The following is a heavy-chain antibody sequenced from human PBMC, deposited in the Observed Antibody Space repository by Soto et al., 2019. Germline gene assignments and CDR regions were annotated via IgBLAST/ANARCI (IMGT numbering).Heavy chain of an antibody. CDR3: AGCFGVVIAPFDP. Sequence: EVQLVESGGGLVQPGGSLRLSCAASGFTFSSYWMSWVRQAPGKGLEWVANIKQDGSEKYYVDSVKGRFTISRDNAKNSLYLQMNSLRAEDTAVYYCAGCFGVVIAPFDPWGQGTLVTVSS. V-gene: IGHV3-7*01. CDR1: GFTFSSYW. CDR2: IKQDGSEK. D-gene: IGHD3-3*01. J-gene: IGHJ5*02.